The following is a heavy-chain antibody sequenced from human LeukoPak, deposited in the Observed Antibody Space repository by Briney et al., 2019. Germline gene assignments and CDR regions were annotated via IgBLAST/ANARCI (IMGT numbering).Heavy chain of an antibody. D-gene: IGHD7-27*01. CDR2: FDPEDGET. V-gene: IGHV1-24*01. Sequence: ASVKVSCKVSGYTLTELSMHWVRQAPGKGLEWMGGFDPEDGETIYAQKFQGRVTMTEDTSTDTAYMELSSLRSEDTAVYYCATVSRDLGLFDHWGQGTLVTVSS. CDR1: GYTLTELS. CDR3: ATVSRDLGLFDH. J-gene: IGHJ5*02.